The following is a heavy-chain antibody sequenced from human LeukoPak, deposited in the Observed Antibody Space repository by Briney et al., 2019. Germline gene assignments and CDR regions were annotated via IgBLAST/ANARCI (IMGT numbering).Heavy chain of an antibody. J-gene: IGHJ4*02. CDR2: IIPILGIA. V-gene: IGHV1-69*04. D-gene: IGHD2-21*02. CDR3: ARVESPHIVVVTAIPALGY. Sequence: ASVKVSCKASGGTFSSYAISWVRQAPGQGLEWMGRIIPILGIANYAQKFQGRVTITRDTSASTAYMELSSLRSEDTAVYYCARVESPHIVVVTAIPALGYWGQGTLVTVSS. CDR1: GGTFSSYA.